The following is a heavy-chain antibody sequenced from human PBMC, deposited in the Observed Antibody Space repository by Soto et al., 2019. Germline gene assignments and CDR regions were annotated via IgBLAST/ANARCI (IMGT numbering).Heavy chain of an antibody. CDR1: GGSVSSGSYY. D-gene: IGHD2-2*01. CDR2: IYYSGST. Sequence: SETLSLTCTVSGGSVSSGSYYWSWIRQPPGKGLEWIGYIYYSGSTNYNPSLKSRVTISVDTSKNQFSLKLSSVTAADTAVYYCARGGVDIVVVPVPDYWGQGTLVTVSS. CDR3: ARGGVDIVVVPVPDY. J-gene: IGHJ4*02. V-gene: IGHV4-61*01.